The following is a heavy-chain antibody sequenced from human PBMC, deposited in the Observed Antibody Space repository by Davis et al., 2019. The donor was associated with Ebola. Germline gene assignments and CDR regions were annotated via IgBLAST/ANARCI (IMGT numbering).Heavy chain of an antibody. CDR1: GFALSGYW. J-gene: IGHJ3*02. V-gene: IGHV5-51*01. Sequence: GESLKISCEGSGFALSGYWIAWVRQMPGKGLECMGIIHPGDSDARYSPSFQGQVTFSADKSTSTAYLQWSSLKASDTAKYYCARHVTAVAVPFDIWGQGTMVIVSS. D-gene: IGHD5-18*01. CDR3: ARHVTAVAVPFDI. CDR2: IHPGDSDA.